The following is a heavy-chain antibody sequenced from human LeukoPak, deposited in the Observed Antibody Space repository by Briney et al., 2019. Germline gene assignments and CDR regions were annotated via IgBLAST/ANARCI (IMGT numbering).Heavy chain of an antibody. V-gene: IGHV4-34*01. CDR3: ARGRRVVPAAISTVHPRAPHFDY. CDR1: GGSFSGYY. J-gene: IGHJ4*02. CDR2: INHSGST. Sequence: KPSETLSLTCAVYGGSFSGYYWSWIRQPPGKGLEWIGEINHSGSTNYNPSLKSRVTISVDTSKNQFSLKLSSVTAAAAAVYYCARGRRVVPAAISTVHPRAPHFDYWGQGTLVTVSS. D-gene: IGHD2-2*02.